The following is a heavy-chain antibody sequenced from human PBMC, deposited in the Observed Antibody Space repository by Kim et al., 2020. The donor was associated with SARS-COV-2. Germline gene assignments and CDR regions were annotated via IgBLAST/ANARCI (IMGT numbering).Heavy chain of an antibody. CDR3: AKAGSYRFDD. V-gene: IGHV3-74*01. CDR2: INSDGTTI. D-gene: IGHD3-10*01. Sequence: GGSLRHSCAASGFTFSSSWVHWVRQAPGGGLVWVSRINSDGTTINYADSAKGRFTIFRDNAKNTLYLQMNSLTVDDTAVYYCAKAGSYRFDDWGQGTLVTVSS. J-gene: IGHJ4*02. CDR1: GFTFSSSW.